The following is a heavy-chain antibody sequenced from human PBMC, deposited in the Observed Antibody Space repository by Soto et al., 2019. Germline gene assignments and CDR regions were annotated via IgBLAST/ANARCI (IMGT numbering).Heavy chain of an antibody. J-gene: IGHJ5*02. Sequence: QVQLVQSGAEVRKPGSSVKVSCKISGGTFTNYVISWLRQAPGQGLEWMGGLIPIFGAANLAQKFQGRVTKTADESTSTVNMELSSPTSEDTAGYFCARGRSAPNFDPWGQGTLVTVSS. CDR1: GGTFTNYV. D-gene: IGHD6-25*01. CDR2: LIPIFGAA. CDR3: ARGRSAPNFDP. V-gene: IGHV1-69*01.